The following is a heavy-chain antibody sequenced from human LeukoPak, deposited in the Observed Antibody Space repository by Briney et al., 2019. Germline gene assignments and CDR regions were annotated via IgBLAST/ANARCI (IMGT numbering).Heavy chain of an antibody. Sequence: GGSLRLSCAASGFTFSSYAMHWVRQAPGKGLEWVAVISYDGSNKYYADSVKGRVTISRDNSKNTLYLQMNSLRAEDTAVYYCARARESSGFDYWGQGTLVTVSS. J-gene: IGHJ4*02. CDR1: GFTFSSYA. V-gene: IGHV3-30*04. CDR3: ARARESSGFDY. CDR2: ISYDGSNK. D-gene: IGHD3-10*01.